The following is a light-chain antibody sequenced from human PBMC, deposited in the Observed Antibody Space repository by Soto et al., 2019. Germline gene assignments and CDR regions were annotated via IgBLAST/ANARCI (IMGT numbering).Light chain of an antibody. CDR1: SSNIGSYT. CDR2: NNN. Sequence: QSVLTQPPSASGTPGQRVTISCSGNSSNIGSYTVNWYQLLPGTAPKLLIYNNNHRPSGVPDRFSGSKSGTSASLAISGLQSEDEADYYCAAWDDSLNGRLFGGGTQLTVL. CDR3: AAWDDSLNGRL. J-gene: IGLJ2*01. V-gene: IGLV1-44*01.